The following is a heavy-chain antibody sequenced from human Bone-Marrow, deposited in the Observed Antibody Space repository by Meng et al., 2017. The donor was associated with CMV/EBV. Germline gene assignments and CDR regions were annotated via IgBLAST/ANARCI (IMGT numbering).Heavy chain of an antibody. CDR2: IKQDGSEK. D-gene: IGHD2-15*01. V-gene: IGHV3-7*01. CDR3: SRVCSGGSCYNY. CDR1: GFTFSSYW. Sequence: GESLKISCAASGFTFSSYWMSWVRQAPGKGLEWVANIKQDGSEKYYVDSVKGRFTISRDNAKSSLYLQMNSLRAEDTAVYYCSRVCSGGSCYNYWGQGTLVTVSS. J-gene: IGHJ4*02.